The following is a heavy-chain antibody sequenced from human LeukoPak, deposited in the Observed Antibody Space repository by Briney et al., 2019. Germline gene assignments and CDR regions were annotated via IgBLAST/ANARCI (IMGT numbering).Heavy chain of an antibody. CDR2: IKQGGSEK. Sequence: GGSLRLSCAASGFTFSNYWMSWVRQAPGKGLEWVANIKQGGSEKYYVDSVKGRFTISRDNSKNTLSLQMNSLRAEDTAVYYCAKGSFVLLWFGELLFGGQGTLVTVSS. V-gene: IGHV3-7*01. CDR3: AKGSFVLLWFGELLF. J-gene: IGHJ4*02. D-gene: IGHD3-10*01. CDR1: GFTFSNYW.